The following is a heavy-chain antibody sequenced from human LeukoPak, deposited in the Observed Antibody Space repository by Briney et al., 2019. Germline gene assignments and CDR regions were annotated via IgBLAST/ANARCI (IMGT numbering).Heavy chain of an antibody. CDR3: GKGVAAAGWSTVLNYGMDV. J-gene: IGHJ6*02. V-gene: IGHV1-69*13. D-gene: IGHD6-13*01. Sequence: SVKVSCKTSGYIFTNYGVSWVRQAPGQGLEWMGGIIPIFGTANYAQKFQGRVTITADESTSTAYMELSSLRSEDTAVYYCGKGVAAAGWSTVLNYGMDVWGQGTTVTVSS. CDR2: IIPIFGTA. CDR1: GYIFTNYG.